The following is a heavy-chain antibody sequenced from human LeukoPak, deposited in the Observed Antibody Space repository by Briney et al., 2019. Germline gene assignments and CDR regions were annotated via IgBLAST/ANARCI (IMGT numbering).Heavy chain of an antibody. CDR3: ARQWTPASYCFDY. Sequence: SQTLSLTCTVSGGSISSSYWSWIRQPPGKGLEWIGYVYYSGSTNYNPSLKNRVTISVDTSKNQFSLELSSVTAADTAVYFCARQWTPASYCFDYWGQGALVTVSS. CDR1: GGSISSSY. CDR2: VYYSGST. D-gene: IGHD2-2*01. V-gene: IGHV4-59*08. J-gene: IGHJ4*02.